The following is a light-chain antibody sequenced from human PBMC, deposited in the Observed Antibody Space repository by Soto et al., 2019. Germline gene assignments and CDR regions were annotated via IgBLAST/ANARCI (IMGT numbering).Light chain of an antibody. J-gene: IGKJ1*01. CDR1: QTVSSNF. V-gene: IGKV3-20*01. Sequence: EMVLTQSPDTLSLSPGERATLSCRASQTVSSNFLAWYQQRPGQAPRLLIYGASSGATGIPDRFSGSGSGTDFTLTISRLEPEDLAVYYCQQYGSSPETFGQGTKVDIK. CDR2: GAS. CDR3: QQYGSSPET.